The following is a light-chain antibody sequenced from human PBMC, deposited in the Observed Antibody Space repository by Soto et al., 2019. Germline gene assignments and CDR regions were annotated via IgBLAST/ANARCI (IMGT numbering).Light chain of an antibody. J-gene: IGKJ4*01. V-gene: IGKV3-20*01. CDR3: QQYGTSLFT. CDR2: GAS. Sequence: ELVLTQSPGTLSLSPGDRATLSCRSSQSAYSSYLSWYQQKPGQAPRLLIYGASNRATGIPDRFGGSGSGTDFTLTISGLEPEDFAVYYCQQYGTSLFTFGGGTKVDIK. CDR1: QSAYSSY.